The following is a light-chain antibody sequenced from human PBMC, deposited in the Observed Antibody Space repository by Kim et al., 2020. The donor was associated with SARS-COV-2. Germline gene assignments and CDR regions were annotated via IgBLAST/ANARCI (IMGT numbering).Light chain of an antibody. CDR1: SSNIGSNY. CDR2: TNN. Sequence: ELTQPPSVSGTPGQRVTISCSGSSSNIGSNYIYWYQQFPGTAPKLLIYTNNQRPSGVPDRFSGSKSGTSASLAISGLRSEDEADYYCAAWDDSLSGPVFGGGTQLTVL. J-gene: IGLJ3*02. V-gene: IGLV1-47*02. CDR3: AAWDDSLSGPV.